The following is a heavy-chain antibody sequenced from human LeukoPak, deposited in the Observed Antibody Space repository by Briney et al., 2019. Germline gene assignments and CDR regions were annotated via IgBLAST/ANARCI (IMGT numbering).Heavy chain of an antibody. V-gene: IGHV4-39*07. D-gene: IGHD6-19*01. CDR2: I. Sequence: SETLSLTCTVSGGSISSPTYFWGWIRQPPGKGLEWIGSIYNPSLNSRITISLDTSKNQFSLNLRSVTAADTAVYYCARDLNSSGWAGTGAHRWDYYMDVWGKGTTVTVSS. J-gene: IGHJ6*03. CDR3: ARDLNSSGWAGTGAHRWDYYMDV. CDR1: GGSISSPTYF.